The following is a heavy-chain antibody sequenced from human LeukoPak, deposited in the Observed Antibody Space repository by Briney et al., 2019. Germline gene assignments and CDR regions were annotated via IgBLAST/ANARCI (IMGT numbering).Heavy chain of an antibody. CDR3: ARNKGVRGELDP. D-gene: IGHD3-10*01. V-gene: IGHV3-48*04. CDR1: GLTFSTYS. J-gene: IGHJ5*02. Sequence: GGSLRLSCAASGLTFSTYSMNWIRQAPGKGLEWLAHIGTSTSGHTKYYADSVRGRFTISRDNAKNSLYLQMDSLRAEDTAVYYCARNKGVRGELDPWGQGTLVTVSS. CDR2: IGTSTSGHTK.